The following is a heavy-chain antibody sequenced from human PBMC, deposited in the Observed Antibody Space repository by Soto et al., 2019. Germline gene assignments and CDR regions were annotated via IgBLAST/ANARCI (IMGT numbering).Heavy chain of an antibody. D-gene: IGHD3-16*01. V-gene: IGHV3-23*01. Sequence: EVQLLESVGGLVKRGGSLRLSCAASGFTFSSNAMSWVRQAPGKGLEWVSAISGSGGSTYYADSVKGRFTISRDNSKNTLYLQMNSLRAEDTAVYYCAKVGVDDVDARWFDPWGQGTLVTAPS. CDR1: GFTFSSNA. CDR2: ISGSGGST. J-gene: IGHJ5*02. CDR3: AKVGVDDVDARWFDP.